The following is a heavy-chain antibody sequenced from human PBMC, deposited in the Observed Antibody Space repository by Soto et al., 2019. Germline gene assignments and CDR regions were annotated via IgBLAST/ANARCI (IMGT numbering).Heavy chain of an antibody. CDR3: ERDIAAAGFDP. V-gene: IGHV1-2*04. CDR1: GYTFTGYY. J-gene: IGHJ5*02. CDR2: INPNSGGT. D-gene: IGHD6-13*01. Sequence: ASVKVSCKASGYTFTGYYMHWVRQAPGQGLEWMGWINPNSGGTNYAQKFQGWVTMTRDTSISTAYMELSRLRSDDTAVYYCERDIAAAGFDPWGQGTLVTVSS.